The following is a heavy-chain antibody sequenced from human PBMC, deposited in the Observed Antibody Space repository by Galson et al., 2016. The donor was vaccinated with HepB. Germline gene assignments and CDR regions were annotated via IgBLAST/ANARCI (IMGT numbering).Heavy chain of an antibody. CDR1: GFTFSSYG. CDR2: IWYDGSNK. CDR3: ARDGLYCGSTSCYLDV. D-gene: IGHD2-2*01. J-gene: IGHJ6*02. V-gene: IGHV3-33*01. Sequence: SLRLSCAASGFTFSSYGMHWVRQAPGKGLEWVAVIWYDGSNKYYADSVKGRFTISRDNSKNTLYLQMSSLRAEDTAVYYCARDGLYCGSTSCYLDVWGQGTTVTVSS.